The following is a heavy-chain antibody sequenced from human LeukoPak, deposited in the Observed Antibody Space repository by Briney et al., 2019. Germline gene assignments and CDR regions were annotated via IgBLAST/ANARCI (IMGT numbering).Heavy chain of an antibody. CDR1: SGPVSSTNW. D-gene: IGHD6-25*01. Sequence: SETLSLTCGVSSGPVSSTNWRTWIRQPPGKGLEWIGEVHLDGRTNFNPSLKSRLTMSVDPSENHVSLKLTSVTASDTAVYYCAREGGFYRPLDYSGQGTLVTVSS. V-gene: IGHV4-4*02. CDR2: VHLDGRT. J-gene: IGHJ4*02. CDR3: AREGGFYRPLDY.